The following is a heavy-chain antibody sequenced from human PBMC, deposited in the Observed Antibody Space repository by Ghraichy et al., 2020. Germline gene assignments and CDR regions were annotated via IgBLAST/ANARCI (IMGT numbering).Heavy chain of an antibody. CDR3: AKDTPTLTGVTTYYGMDV. V-gene: IGHV3-23*01. CDR1: GFTFSSYA. Sequence: GGSLRLSCAASGFTFSSYAMSWVRQAPGKGLEWVSAISGSGGSTYYADSVKGRFTISRDNSKNTLYLQMNSLRAEDTAVYYCAKDTPTLTGVTTYYGMDVWGQGTTVTVSS. D-gene: IGHD4-11*01. CDR2: ISGSGGST. J-gene: IGHJ6*02.